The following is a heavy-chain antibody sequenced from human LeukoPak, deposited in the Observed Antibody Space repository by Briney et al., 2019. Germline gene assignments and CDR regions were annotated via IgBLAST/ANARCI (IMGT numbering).Heavy chain of an antibody. D-gene: IGHD3-3*01. CDR3: ARAYDFWSGYYNRLFDY. V-gene: IGHV1-18*01. CDR1: GYTFTSYG. CDR2: ISAYNGNT. Sequence: ASVKVSCKASGYTFTSYGISWVRQAPGQGLEWMGWISAYNGNTNYAQKLQGRVTMTTDTSTSTAYMELRSLRSDDTAVYYCARAYDFWSGYYNRLFDYWGQGTLVTVSS. J-gene: IGHJ4*02.